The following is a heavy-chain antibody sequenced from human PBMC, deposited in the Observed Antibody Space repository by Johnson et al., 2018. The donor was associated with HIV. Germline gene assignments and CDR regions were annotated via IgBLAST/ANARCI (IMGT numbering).Heavy chain of an antibody. J-gene: IGHJ3*02. V-gene: IGHV3-30-3*01. CDR3: AIEYYDRSGYYDGGVSAFDI. Sequence: QMQLVESGGGLVQPGGSLRLSCAASGFTFSSYAMHWVRQAPGKGLEWVAVISYDGSNKYYADSVKGRFTISRDNSKNTLYLQMNSLRAEDTAVYYCAIEYYDRSGYYDGGVSAFDIWGQGTMVTVSS. CDR1: GFTFSSYA. CDR2: ISYDGSNK. D-gene: IGHD3-22*01.